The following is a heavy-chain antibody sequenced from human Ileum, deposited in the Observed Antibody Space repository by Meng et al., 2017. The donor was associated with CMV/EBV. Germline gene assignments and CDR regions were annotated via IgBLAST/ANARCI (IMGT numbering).Heavy chain of an antibody. CDR1: GFSFSSFW. Sequence: GSLRLSCAASGFSFSSFWMSWVRQAPGKGLEWVANIKQDGSEKFYVDSVKGRFTISRDNAKNSLYLQMDSLRADDTAIYYCGRNRVDYWGQGTLVTVSS. V-gene: IGHV3-7*01. CDR2: IKQDGSEK. CDR3: GRNRVDY. D-gene: IGHD1-14*01. J-gene: IGHJ4*02.